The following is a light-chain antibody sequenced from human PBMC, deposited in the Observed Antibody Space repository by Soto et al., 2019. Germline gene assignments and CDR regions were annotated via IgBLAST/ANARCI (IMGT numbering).Light chain of an antibody. J-gene: IGKJ1*01. CDR2: SAS. Sequence: EIVMTQSPAILSASPGERATVSCRTSQNINNNLAWYQQRPGRAPKLLIYSASTRANGVPDRFSGSGSGTEFTLTISSLQSEDFAVYYCQQSTKLPWTFGQGTKVEVK. CDR1: QNINNN. V-gene: IGKV3-15*01. CDR3: QQSTKLPWT.